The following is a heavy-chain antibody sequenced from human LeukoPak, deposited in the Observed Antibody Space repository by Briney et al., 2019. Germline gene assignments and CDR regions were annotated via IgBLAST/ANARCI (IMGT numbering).Heavy chain of an antibody. J-gene: IGHJ4*02. D-gene: IGHD6-19*01. CDR2: ILGNGAPS. CDR1: GFTFSSYP. Sequence: GGSLKLSCVGSGFTFSSYPMHWVRQAPGKGLEFVSSILGNGAPSAYANSVEGRFTISRDNSKNTLYLQMGSLRAEDMGVYYCARDTSSGWSFDQWGQGTLVTVSS. CDR3: ARDTSSGWSFDQ. V-gene: IGHV3-64*01.